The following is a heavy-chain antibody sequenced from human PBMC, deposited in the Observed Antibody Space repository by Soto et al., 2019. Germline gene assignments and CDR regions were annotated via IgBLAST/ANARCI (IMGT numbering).Heavy chain of an antibody. CDR1: GGSFSDYH. D-gene: IGHD1-20*01. CDR3: VTFVVAITVIRGSPRES. J-gene: IGHJ5*02. V-gene: IGHV4-34*01. Sequence: QVQLQQWGAGLLKPSETLSLTCAVYGGSFSDYHWSWIRQPPGKGLEWIGEINHSGSINYNPSLKSRVTISGDTSRNQFSLNLSAVTAADTAVYYCVTFVVAITVIRGSPRESWGQGTRVTVSS. CDR2: INHSGSI.